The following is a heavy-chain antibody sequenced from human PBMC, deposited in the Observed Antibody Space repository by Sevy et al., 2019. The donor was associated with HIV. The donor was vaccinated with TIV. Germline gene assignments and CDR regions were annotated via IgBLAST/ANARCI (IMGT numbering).Heavy chain of an antibody. Sequence: GGSLRLSCAASGFTFSRYTMHWVRQAPGKGLEWVAVISYDGGNKYYADSVKGRFTISRDNSKNTLYLQMNSLRAEDTAVYYCARDRGWYYYGSGSPEAYYRMDVWGQGTTVTVS. CDR1: GFTFSRYT. V-gene: IGHV3-30-3*01. CDR2: ISYDGGNK. CDR3: ARDRGWYYYGSGSPEAYYRMDV. D-gene: IGHD3-10*01. J-gene: IGHJ6*02.